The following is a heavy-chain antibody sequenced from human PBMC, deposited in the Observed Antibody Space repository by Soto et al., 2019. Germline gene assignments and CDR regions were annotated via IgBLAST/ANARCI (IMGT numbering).Heavy chain of an antibody. CDR3: ARKAKYCSSTSCYDAFDI. CDR2: INHSGST. CDR1: GGSFSGYY. V-gene: IGHV4-34*01. J-gene: IGHJ3*02. Sequence: SETLSLTCAVYGGSFSGYYWSWIRQPPGKGLEWIGEINHSGSTNYNPSLKSRVTISVDTSKNQFSLKLSSVTAADTAVYYCARKAKYCSSTSCYDAFDIWGQGTMVTVSS. D-gene: IGHD2-2*01.